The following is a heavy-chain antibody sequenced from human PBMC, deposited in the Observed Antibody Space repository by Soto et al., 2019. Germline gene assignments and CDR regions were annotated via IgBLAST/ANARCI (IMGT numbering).Heavy chain of an antibody. Sequence: VQLVESGGGVVQPGRSLRLSCAASGFTFTRYSMNWVRQAPGKGLEWVSSISSTTNYIYYADSMKGRFTVSRDNAKNSVYLEMNSLSAEDTALYYCARESEDLTSNFDYWGQGTLVTVSS. V-gene: IGHV3-21*02. CDR2: ISSTTNYI. J-gene: IGHJ4*02. CDR1: GFTFTRYS. CDR3: ARESEDLTSNFDY.